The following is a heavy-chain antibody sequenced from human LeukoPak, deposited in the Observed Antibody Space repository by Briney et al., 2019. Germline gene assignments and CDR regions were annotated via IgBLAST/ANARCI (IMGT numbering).Heavy chain of an antibody. D-gene: IGHD4-23*01. Sequence: GGSLRLSCAASGFTFSSYAMSWVRQAPGKGLEWVSAISGSGGSTYYADPVKGRFTISRDNSKNTPYLQMNSLRAEDTAVYYCAKGPTVVTYYFDYWGQGTLVTVSS. CDR3: AKGPTVVTYYFDY. CDR2: ISGSGGST. CDR1: GFTFSSYA. J-gene: IGHJ4*02. V-gene: IGHV3-23*01.